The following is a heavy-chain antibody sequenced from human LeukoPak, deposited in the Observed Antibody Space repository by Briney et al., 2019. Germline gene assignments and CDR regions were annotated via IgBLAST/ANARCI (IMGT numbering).Heavy chain of an antibody. Sequence: SVKVSCKASGGTFSSYAISWVRQAPGQGLEWMGGIIPIFGTANYAQKFQGRVTITADESTSTAYLELSSLRSEDTAVYYCARTLDLGELSLNYFDYWGREPWSPSPQ. J-gene: IGHJ4*02. CDR3: ARTLDLGELSLNYFDY. V-gene: IGHV1-69*13. CDR1: GGTFSSYA. CDR2: IIPIFGTA. D-gene: IGHD3-16*02.